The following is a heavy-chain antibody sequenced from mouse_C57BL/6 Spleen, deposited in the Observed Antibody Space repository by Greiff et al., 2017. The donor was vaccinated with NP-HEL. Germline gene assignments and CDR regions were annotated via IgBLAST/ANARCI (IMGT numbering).Heavy chain of an antibody. Sequence: QVQLQQPGAELVRPGSSVKLSCKASGYTFTSYGMHWVKQRPIQGLEWIGNIYPSDSETHYNQQFKDKATLTVDKSSSTGYRQRSSLTSGDSAVYYCARWTVVATVDYWGNGATLTGSS. CDR3: ARWTVVATVDY. V-gene: IGHV1-52*01. CDR1: GYTFTSYG. CDR2: IYPSDSET. J-gene: IGHJ2*01. D-gene: IGHD1-1*01.